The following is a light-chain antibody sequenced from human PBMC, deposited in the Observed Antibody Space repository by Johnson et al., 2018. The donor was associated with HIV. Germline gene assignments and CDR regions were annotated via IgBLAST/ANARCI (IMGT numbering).Light chain of an antibody. V-gene: IGLV1-51*01. CDR1: SSNIGNNY. CDR2: DSD. J-gene: IGLJ1*01. CDR3: GTWDSSLSEYV. Sequence: QPVLTQPPSVSASPGQKVTISCSGSSSNIGNNYVSWYQRLPGTAPKLLIYDSDKRPSGIPDRFSGSRSGTSATLGVTGLQTGDEVDYYGGTWDSSLSEYVFGTGTKVTVL.